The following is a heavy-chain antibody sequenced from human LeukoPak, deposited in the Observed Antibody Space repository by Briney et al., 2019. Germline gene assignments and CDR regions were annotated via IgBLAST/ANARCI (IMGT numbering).Heavy chain of an antibody. CDR3: ARIQTAGYDIPP. CDR2: INHSGST. V-gene: IGHV4-34*01. CDR1: GGSFSGYY. Sequence: PSETLSLTCAVYGGSFSGYYWSWIRQPPGKGLEWIGEINHSGSTNYNPSLKSRVTISVDTSKNQFSLKLSSVTAADTAVYYCARIQTAGYDIPPWGQGTLVTVSS. J-gene: IGHJ5*02. D-gene: IGHD3-9*01.